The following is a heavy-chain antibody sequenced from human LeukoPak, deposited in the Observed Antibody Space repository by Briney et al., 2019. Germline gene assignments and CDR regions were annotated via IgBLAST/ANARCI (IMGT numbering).Heavy chain of an antibody. D-gene: IGHD3-22*01. CDR1: GGSISGYY. CDR3: ARFTKYDGGGSYLDI. CDR2: MDTSGHT. Sequence: ETLSLTCIVSGGSISGYYWSWIRQPAGKGLEWTGHMDTSGHTNYNSSLMSRVTMSVDTSKNQFSLRMSSVTAADTAVYYCARFTKYDGGGSYLDIWGQGTMVTVSS. J-gene: IGHJ3*02. V-gene: IGHV4-4*07.